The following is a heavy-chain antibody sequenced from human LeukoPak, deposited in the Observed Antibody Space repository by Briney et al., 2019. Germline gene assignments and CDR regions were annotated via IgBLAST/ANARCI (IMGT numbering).Heavy chain of an antibody. CDR1: GYAFTGYY. D-gene: IGHD2-2*01. V-gene: IGHV1-2*02. CDR3: ARDGCSSTSCYSRGVMDV. CDR2: INPNSGGT. J-gene: IGHJ6*04. Sequence: GASVKVSCKASGYAFTGYYMHWVRQAPGQGLEWMGWINPNSGGTNYAQKFQGRVTMTRDTSISTAYMELSRLRSDDTAMYYCARDGCSSTSCYSRGVMDVWGKGTTVTVSS.